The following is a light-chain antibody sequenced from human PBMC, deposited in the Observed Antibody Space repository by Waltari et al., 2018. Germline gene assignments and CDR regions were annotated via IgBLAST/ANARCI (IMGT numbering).Light chain of an antibody. V-gene: IGLV3-21*03. CDR2: DDS. CDR3: QVWDTSSDHPV. CDR1: NIGSES. Sequence: SYELTQPPSVSVAPGKTARITCGGRNIGSESVHWYQQKPGQAPVLVVYDDSDRPSGIPERLSVSNSGNTATLTITRVEAGDEADYYCQVWDTSSDHPVFGGGTKLTVL. J-gene: IGLJ2*01.